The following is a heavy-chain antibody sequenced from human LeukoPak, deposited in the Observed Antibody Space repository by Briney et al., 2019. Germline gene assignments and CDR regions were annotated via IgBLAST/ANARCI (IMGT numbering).Heavy chain of an antibody. J-gene: IGHJ4*02. Sequence: ASVKVSCKASGGTFISYAISWVRQAPGEELEWMGGIIPIFGTANYAQKFQGRVTITADESTSTAYMELSSLRSEDTAVYYCARVAVAGLFDNWGQGTLVTVSS. CDR3: ARVAVAGLFDN. CDR1: GGTFISYA. CDR2: IIPIFGTA. D-gene: IGHD6-19*01. V-gene: IGHV1-69*13.